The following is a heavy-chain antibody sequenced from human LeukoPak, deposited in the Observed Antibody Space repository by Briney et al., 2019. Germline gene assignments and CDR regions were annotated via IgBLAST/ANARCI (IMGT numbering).Heavy chain of an antibody. CDR2: IYSGGST. CDR3: ARETVVTTGGFDY. J-gene: IGHJ4*02. V-gene: IGHV3-53*01. Sequence: GRSLRLSCAASGFTVSSNYMSWVRQAPGKGLEWVSVIYSGGSTYYADSVKGRFTISRDNSKNTLYLQMNSLRAEDTAVYYCARETVVTTGGFDYWGQGTLVTVSS. D-gene: IGHD3-22*01. CDR1: GFTVSSNY.